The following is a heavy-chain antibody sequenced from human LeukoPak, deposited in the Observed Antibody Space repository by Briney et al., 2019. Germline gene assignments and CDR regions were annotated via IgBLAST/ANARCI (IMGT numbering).Heavy chain of an antibody. CDR3: ARDSSYYDILTGLDV. CDR1: GFTLDDYG. CDR2: VNWNGGST. J-gene: IGHJ6*02. D-gene: IGHD3-9*01. Sequence: GGSLRLSCAASGFTLDDYGMSWVRQAPGKGLEWVSGVNWNGGSTGYADSVKGRFTISRDNSKNTLYLQMNSLRAKDTAVYYCARDSSYYDILTGLDVWGQGTTVTVSS. V-gene: IGHV3-20*04.